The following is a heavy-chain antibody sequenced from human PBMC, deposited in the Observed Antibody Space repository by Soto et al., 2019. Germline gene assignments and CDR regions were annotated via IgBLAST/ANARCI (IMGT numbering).Heavy chain of an antibody. CDR2: LYYSGST. D-gene: IGHD3-10*01. CDR3: ARESREFISSAGLDV. CDR1: GGSVNTDNYY. Sequence: QVQLQESGPGLVKPSETLSLTCTVSGGSVNTDNYYWTWIRQPLGRRLEWIGSLYYSGSTTYNPSLKSRVTISVDTSENQFSLNLSSVTAADTAVYFCARESREFISSAGLDVWGQGTTVAVSS. J-gene: IGHJ6*02. V-gene: IGHV4-61*01.